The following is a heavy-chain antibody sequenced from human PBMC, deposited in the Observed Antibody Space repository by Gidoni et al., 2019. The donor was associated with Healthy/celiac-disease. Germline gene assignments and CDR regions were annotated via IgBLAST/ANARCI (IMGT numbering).Heavy chain of an antibody. CDR2: INHSGST. Sequence: QVQLQQWGAGLLKPSETLSLTCAVYGGSFSGYYWSWIRQPPGKGLEWIGEINHSGSTNYNPSLKSRVTLSVDTSKNQFSLKLSSVTAADTAVYYCARGRAAAGRRNLDVWGKGTTVTVSS. J-gene: IGHJ6*04. CDR3: ARGRAAAGRRNLDV. CDR1: GGSFSGYY. V-gene: IGHV4-34*01. D-gene: IGHD6-13*01.